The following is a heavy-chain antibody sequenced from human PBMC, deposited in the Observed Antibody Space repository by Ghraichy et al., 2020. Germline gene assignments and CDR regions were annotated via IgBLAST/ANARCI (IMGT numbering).Heavy chain of an antibody. V-gene: IGHV3-48*02. J-gene: IGHJ4*02. CDR3: ARDWLRRYYYDSSGYCGPDY. CDR2: ISSSSSTI. CDR1: GFTFSSYS. D-gene: IGHD3-22*01. Sequence: GGSLRLSCAASGFTFSSYSMNWVRQAPGKGLEWVSYISSSSSTIYYADSVKGRFTISRDNAKNSLYLQMNSLRDEDTAVYYCARDWLRRYYYDSSGYCGPDYWGQGTLVTVSS.